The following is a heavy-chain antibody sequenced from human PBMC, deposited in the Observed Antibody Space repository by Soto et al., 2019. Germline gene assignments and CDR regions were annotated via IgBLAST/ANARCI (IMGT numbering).Heavy chain of an antibody. D-gene: IGHD3-3*01. V-gene: IGHV3-49*03. J-gene: IGHJ3*02. CDR1: GFTFGDFV. CDR3: TRERSLYDIWSGSTLGALDI. CDR2: IRSKAYVGTT. Sequence: GGSLRLSCTGSGFTFGDFVMRCFRQAPWEGLEWLIFIRSKAYVGTTEYAASVKGRFTTSRGDSKSSAEMRMNSLKTADTALYYCTRERSLYDIWSGSTLGALDIWGQGTMVTVSS.